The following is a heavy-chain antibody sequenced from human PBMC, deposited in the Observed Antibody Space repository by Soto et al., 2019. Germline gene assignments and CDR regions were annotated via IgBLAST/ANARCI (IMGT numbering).Heavy chain of an antibody. D-gene: IGHD2-2*01. CDR3: ARETRDCSSTSCYLFDP. Sequence: SLRLSCAASGFTVSSNYMSWVRQAPGKGLEWVSVIYSGGSTYYADSVKGRFTISRDNSKNTLYLQMNSLRAEDTAVYYCARETRDCSSTSCYLFDPWGQGTLVTVSP. CDR1: GFTVSSNY. V-gene: IGHV3-53*01. CDR2: IYSGGST. J-gene: IGHJ5*02.